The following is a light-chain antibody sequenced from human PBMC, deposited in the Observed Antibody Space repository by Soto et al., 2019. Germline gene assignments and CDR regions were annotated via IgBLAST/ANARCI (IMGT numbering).Light chain of an antibody. CDR3: CSNAGSTSLV. Sequence: QSVLTQPASVSGSPGQSITISCTGTSSDVGSYNLVSWYQQHPGKAPKVIIYEVIKRPSGVSNRFSGSKSGNTASLTISGLQAEDEAEYYCCSNAGSTSLVFGGGTKVTVL. CDR1: SSDVGSYNL. CDR2: EVI. J-gene: IGLJ2*01. V-gene: IGLV2-23*02.